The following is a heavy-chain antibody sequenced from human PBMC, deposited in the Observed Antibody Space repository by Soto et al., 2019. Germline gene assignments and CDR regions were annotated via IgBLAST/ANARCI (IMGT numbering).Heavy chain of an antibody. D-gene: IGHD6-6*01. CDR3: ARSIGSSSFYFDF. CDR1: GGTFSNYA. J-gene: IGHJ4*02. CDR2: FIPVFGTT. V-gene: IGHV1-69*13. Sequence: GASVKVSCKASGGTFSNYAISCVRQAPGQGLEWMGGFIPVFGTTNYAQKFQGRVTIIADASTNTAYMELNSLRSEDTAIYYCARSIGSSSFYFDFWGQGTLVTVSS.